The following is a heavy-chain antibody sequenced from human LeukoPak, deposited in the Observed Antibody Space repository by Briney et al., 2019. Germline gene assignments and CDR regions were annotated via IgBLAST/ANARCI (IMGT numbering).Heavy chain of an antibody. V-gene: IGHV3-23*01. D-gene: IGHD1-1*01. J-gene: IGHJ4*02. CDR1: GFTFSSYA. CDR3: ARDGGLDGISG. Sequence: GGSLRLSCAASGFTFSSYAMSWVRQAPGKGLEWVSAISGSGGSTYYADSVKGRFTISRDNSKNTLYLQMNSLRAEDTAVYYCARDGGLDGISGWGQGTLVTVSS. CDR2: ISGSGGST.